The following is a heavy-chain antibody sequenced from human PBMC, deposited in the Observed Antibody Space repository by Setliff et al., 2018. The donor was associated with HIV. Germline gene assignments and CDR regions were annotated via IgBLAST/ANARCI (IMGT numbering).Heavy chain of an antibody. J-gene: IGHJ4*02. CDR2: IYYSGDT. D-gene: IGHD6-6*01. Sequence: SETLALTCTVSGGSVSSSGYYGGWIRQPTGKGLEWIGTIYYSGDTQYNPSFNTRVIMSVDTSKNQFSLRLISVTAADTAVYYCARMEATRPPRGLDYWGPGTLVTVSS. V-gene: IGHV4-39*01. CDR3: ARMEATRPPRGLDY. CDR1: GGSVSSSGYY.